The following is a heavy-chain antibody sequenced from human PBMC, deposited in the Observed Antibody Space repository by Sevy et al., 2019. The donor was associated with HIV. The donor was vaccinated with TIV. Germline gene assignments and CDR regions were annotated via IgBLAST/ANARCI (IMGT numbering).Heavy chain of an antibody. CDR2: IYYSGFT. J-gene: IGHJ4*02. Sequence: SETLSLTCTVSGDSISNYYWSWIRQPPGKGLEWIGYIYYSGFTNYNPSLKSRVTISVDTSKNQLSLMLSSVTAADTAVYYCARGIVAYYFDYWGQGTLVTVSS. CDR3: ARGIVAYYFDY. CDR1: GDSISNYY. D-gene: IGHD5-12*01. V-gene: IGHV4-59*01.